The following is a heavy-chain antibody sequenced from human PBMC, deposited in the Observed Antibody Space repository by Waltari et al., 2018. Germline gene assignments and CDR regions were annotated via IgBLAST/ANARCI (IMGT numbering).Heavy chain of an antibody. J-gene: IGHJ1*01. V-gene: IGHV4-61*02. D-gene: IGHD6-19*01. CDR2: IYTSGST. CDR1: GGSISSGSYY. CDR3: ARGFESSGWQYFQH. Sequence: QVQLQESGPGLVKPSQTLSLTCTVSGGSISSGSYYWSWIRQPAGKGLEWIGRIYTSGSTNYNPSLKSRVTISVDTSKNQFSRKLSSVTAADTAVYYCARGFESSGWQYFQHWGQGTLVTVSS.